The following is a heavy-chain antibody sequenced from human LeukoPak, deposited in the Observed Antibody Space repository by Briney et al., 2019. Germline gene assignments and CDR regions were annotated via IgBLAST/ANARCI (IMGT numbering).Heavy chain of an antibody. J-gene: IGHJ3*02. CDR1: GGSFSGYY. CDR3: ARGDYYGSEQDI. Sequence: PSETLSLTCAVYGGSFSGYYWSWIRQPPGKGLEWIGEINHSGSTNYNPSLKSRVTISVDTSKNQFSLKLSSVTAADTAVYYCARGDYYGSEQDIWGQGTMVTVSS. V-gene: IGHV4-34*01. D-gene: IGHD3-10*01. CDR2: INHSGST.